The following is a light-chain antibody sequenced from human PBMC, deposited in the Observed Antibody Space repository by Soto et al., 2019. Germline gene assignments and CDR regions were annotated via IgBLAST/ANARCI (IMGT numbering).Light chain of an antibody. CDR2: AAS. J-gene: IGKJ4*01. V-gene: IGKV3-20*01. CDR3: QQYGSSPELT. Sequence: EIVLTQSSGTLSLSPGERATLSCRASQSVSNNYLAWYQQKPGQTPRLLIYAASTRATDIPARFSGSGSGTDFTLTISRLEPEDFAVYYCQQYGSSPELTFGGGTKVDIK. CDR1: QSVSNNY.